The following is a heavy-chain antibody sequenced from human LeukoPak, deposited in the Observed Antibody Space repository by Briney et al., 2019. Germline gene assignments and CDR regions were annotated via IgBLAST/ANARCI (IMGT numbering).Heavy chain of an antibody. D-gene: IGHD3-10*01. CDR1: GYTFTGYY. CDR2: INPNSGGT. CDR3: ARAMVRAHNWFDP. Sequence: ASVKVSCKASGYTFTGYYMHWVRQAPGQGLEWMGWINPNSGGTNYAQKFQGRVTMTRDTSISTAYMELSRLRSDDTAVYYCARAMVRAHNWFDPWGQGTLVTVSS. V-gene: IGHV1-2*02. J-gene: IGHJ5*02.